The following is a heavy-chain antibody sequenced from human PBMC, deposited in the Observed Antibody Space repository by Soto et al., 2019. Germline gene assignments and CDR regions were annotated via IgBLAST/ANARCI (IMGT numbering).Heavy chain of an antibody. CDR1: GFTVSNYH. V-gene: IGHV3-66*01. D-gene: IGHD3-10*01. CDR3: GGAGGGLDY. Sequence: EVQLVESGGGLVQPGESLRLSCAASGFTVSNYHMTWVRQAPGKGLEWVSAVYADGATSHADSVKDRFTVSRDNSRNTLNLKMSGLDAEDKAVYSCGGAGGGLDYWGQGTLVTVSS. CDR2: VYADGAT. J-gene: IGHJ4*02.